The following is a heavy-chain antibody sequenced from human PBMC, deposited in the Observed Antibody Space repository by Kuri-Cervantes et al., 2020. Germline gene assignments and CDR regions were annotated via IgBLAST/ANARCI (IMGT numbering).Heavy chain of an antibody. CDR1: GGSISSGGYS. J-gene: IGHJ5*02. Sequence: SCAASGGSISSGGYSWSWIRQPPGKGLEWIGYINHSGSTYYNPSLKSRVTISVDRSKNQFSLKLSSVTAADTAVYYCARAPRGSGWYRGENWFDPWGQGTLVTVSS. CDR3: ARAPRGSGWYRGENWFDP. CDR2: INHSGST. D-gene: IGHD6-19*01. V-gene: IGHV4-30-2*01.